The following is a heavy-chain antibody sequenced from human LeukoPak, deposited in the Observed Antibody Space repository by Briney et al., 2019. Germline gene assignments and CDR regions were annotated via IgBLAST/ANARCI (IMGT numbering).Heavy chain of an antibody. CDR1: AFTFSSYA. V-gene: IGHV3-23*01. Sequence: GGSLRLSCAASAFTFSSYAMSWVRQAPERGLEWVSAISGSGGSTYYADSVKGRFTISRDNSKNTLYLQMNSLRAEDTAVYYCAKDFGWFGYSSSSWGSHYFDYWGQGTLVTVSS. D-gene: IGHD6-6*01. CDR3: AKDFGWFGYSSSSWGSHYFDY. CDR2: ISGSGGST. J-gene: IGHJ4*02.